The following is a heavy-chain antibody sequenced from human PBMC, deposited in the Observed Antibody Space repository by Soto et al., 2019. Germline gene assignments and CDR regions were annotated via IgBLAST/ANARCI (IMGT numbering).Heavy chain of an antibody. D-gene: IGHD6-19*01. Sequence: VQLVESGGGVVQPGRSLRLSCAASGFTFSDYAMHWVRQAPGKGLAWVAVVSHDGRNTHYADSVKGRLTISRDSSKNTVSREMTSLRAEDTAGYYCAKGGLQWLVTSDFNYWCQGALVTVSS. V-gene: IGHV3-30*18. J-gene: IGHJ4*02. CDR2: VSHDGRNT. CDR1: GFTFSDYA. CDR3: AKGGLQWLVTSDFNY.